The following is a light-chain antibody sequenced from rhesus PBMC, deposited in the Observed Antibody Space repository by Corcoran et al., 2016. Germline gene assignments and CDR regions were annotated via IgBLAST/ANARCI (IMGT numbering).Light chain of an antibody. Sequence: DIQMSQSPSSLSASVGDKVTITCRASQGISNALAWYPQKPGKAPKLLIYAASSLESGVPSRLRGSRAGTDVTLTISSLQPEDFATYYCQQGYSTPYSFGQGTKVEIK. J-gene: IGKJ2*01. CDR2: AAS. CDR1: QGISNA. CDR3: QQGYSTPYS. V-gene: IGKV1-33*02.